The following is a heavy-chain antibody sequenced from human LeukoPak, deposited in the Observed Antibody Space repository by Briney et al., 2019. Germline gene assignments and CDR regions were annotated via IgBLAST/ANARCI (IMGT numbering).Heavy chain of an antibody. V-gene: IGHV4-34*01. Sequence: PSETLSLTCAVYGGSFSGYYWSWIRQPPGKGLEWIGEINHSGSTNYNPPLKSRVTISVDTSKNQFSLKLSSVTAADTAVYYCTRGSGWYAYWGQGTLVTVSS. CDR1: GGSFSGYY. CDR3: TRGSGWYAY. D-gene: IGHD6-19*01. CDR2: INHSGST. J-gene: IGHJ4*02.